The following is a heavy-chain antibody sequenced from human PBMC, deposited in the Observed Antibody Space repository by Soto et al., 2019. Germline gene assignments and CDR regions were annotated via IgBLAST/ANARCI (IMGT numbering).Heavy chain of an antibody. J-gene: IGHJ3*01. D-gene: IGHD4-17*01. Sequence: EVQLEESGGGLVKPGGALRLSCAASGFTFSSYSMNWVRLAPGKGLEWVSSISSRGGRIYYADSMRGRITISRDNAKNALHLQMRGMRAEDTAVYYCEIGSGDFLWSDGFEVWGQGTMVTVS. CDR3: EIGSGDFLWSDGFEV. V-gene: IGHV3-21*01. CDR1: GFTFSSYS. CDR2: ISSRGGRI.